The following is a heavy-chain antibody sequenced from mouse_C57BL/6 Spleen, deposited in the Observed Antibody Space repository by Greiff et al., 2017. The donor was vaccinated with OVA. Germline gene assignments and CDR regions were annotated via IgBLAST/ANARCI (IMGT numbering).Heavy chain of an antibody. J-gene: IGHJ1*03. CDR2: ISDGGSYT. V-gene: IGHV5-4*01. D-gene: IGHD2-5*01. Sequence: EVQLVESGGGLVKPGGSLKLSCAASGFTFSSYAMSWVRQTPEKRLEWVATISDGGSYTYYPDNVKGRFTISRDNAKNNLYLQMSHLKSEDTAMYYWARGGYYYSNYWYFDVWGTGTTVTVSS. CDR3: ARGGYYYSNYWYFDV. CDR1: GFTFSSYA.